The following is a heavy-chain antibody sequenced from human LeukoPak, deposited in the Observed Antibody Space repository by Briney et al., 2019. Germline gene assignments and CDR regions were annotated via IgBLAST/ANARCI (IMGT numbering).Heavy chain of an antibody. CDR3: ARDIVVVVAATNWFDP. CDR2: IYTSGST. CDR1: GGSISSGSSY. D-gene: IGHD2-15*01. J-gene: IGHJ5*02. Sequence: SQTLSLTCTVSGGSISSGSSYWSWIRQPAGKGLEWIWRIYTSGSTNYNPSLKSRVTISVDTSKNQFSLKLSSVTAADTAVYYCARDIVVVVAATNWFDPWGQGTLVTVSS. V-gene: IGHV4-61*02.